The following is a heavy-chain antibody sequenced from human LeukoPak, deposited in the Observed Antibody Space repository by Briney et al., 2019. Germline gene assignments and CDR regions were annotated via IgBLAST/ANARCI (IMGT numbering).Heavy chain of an antibody. V-gene: IGHV1-18*01. CDR3: AREAQDIVVVPAAIDYYYYYMDV. D-gene: IGHD2-2*02. CDR2: ISAYNGNT. J-gene: IGHJ6*03. CDR1: GYTFTSYG. Sequence: ASVKVSCKASGYTFTSYGISWVRQAPGQGLEWMGWISAYNGNTNYAQKLQGRVTITADESTSTAYMELSSLRSEDTAVYYCAREAQDIVVVPAAIDYYYYYMDVWGKGTTVTVSS.